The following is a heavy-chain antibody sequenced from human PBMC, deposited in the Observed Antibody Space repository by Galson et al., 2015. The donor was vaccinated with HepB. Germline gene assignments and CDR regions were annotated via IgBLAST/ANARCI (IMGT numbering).Heavy chain of an antibody. CDR3: ARDESYYYYYYMDV. CDR1: GFTFSSYS. Sequence: SLRLSCAASGFTFSSYSMNWVRQAPGKGLEWVSSISSSSSYIYYADSVKGRFTISRDNAKNSLYLQMNSLRAEDTAVYYCARDESYYYYYYMDVWGKGTTVTVSS. J-gene: IGHJ6*03. CDR2: ISSSSSYI. V-gene: IGHV3-21*01.